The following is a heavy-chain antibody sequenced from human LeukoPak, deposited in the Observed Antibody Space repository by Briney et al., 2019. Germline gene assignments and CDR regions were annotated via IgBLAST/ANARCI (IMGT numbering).Heavy chain of an antibody. V-gene: IGHV4-39*01. J-gene: IGHJ4*02. D-gene: IGHD3-10*01. CDR2: IYSSGST. Sequence: SETLSLTCTVSGGSISSSSYYWGWIRQPPGKGLEWIGSIYSSGSTYYNPSLRSRVTISVDTSKNQFSLKLSSVTAADTAVYYCARIYGSGSYSFDYWGQGTLVTVSS. CDR1: GGSISSSSYY. CDR3: ARIYGSGSYSFDY.